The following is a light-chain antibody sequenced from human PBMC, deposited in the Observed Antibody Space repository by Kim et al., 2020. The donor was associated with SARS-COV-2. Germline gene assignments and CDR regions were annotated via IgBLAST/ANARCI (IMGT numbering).Light chain of an antibody. CDR1: SSDVGTYNS. Sequence: QSITISCTGTSSDVGTYNSVSWYKQHPGKAPKLLIYDVTKRPSGVSNRFSGSKSGNTASLTISGLQAEDEADYYCSSFSSSTTAYVFGTGTKVTVL. J-gene: IGLJ1*01. CDR2: DVT. CDR3: SSFSSSTTAYV. V-gene: IGLV2-14*04.